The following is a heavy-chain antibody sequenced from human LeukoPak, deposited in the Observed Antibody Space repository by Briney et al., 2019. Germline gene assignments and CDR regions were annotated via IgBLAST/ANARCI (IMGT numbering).Heavy chain of an antibody. Sequence: SETLSLTCTVSGGSISSSSYYWGWIRQPPGKGLEWSGSIYYSGSTYYNPSLKSRVTISVDTSKNQFSLKLSSVTAADTAVYYCARHSYSSGWIIDYWGQGTLVTVSS. J-gene: IGHJ4*02. CDR3: ARHSYSSGWIIDY. V-gene: IGHV4-39*01. CDR1: GGSISSSSYY. CDR2: IYYSGST. D-gene: IGHD6-19*01.